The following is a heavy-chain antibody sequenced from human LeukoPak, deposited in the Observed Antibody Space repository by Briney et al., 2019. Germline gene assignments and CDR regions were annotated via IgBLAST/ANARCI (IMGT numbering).Heavy chain of an antibody. CDR1: GFTVSSNY. CDR3: ARDRDWNLFY. J-gene: IGHJ4*02. D-gene: IGHD1-7*01. Sequence: PGGSLRLSCAASGFTVSSNYMSWVRRAPGKGLEWVSVIYSGGSTYYADSVKGRFTISRDNSKNTLYLQMNSLRAEDTAVYYCARDRDWNLFYWGQGTLVTVSS. CDR2: IYSGGST. V-gene: IGHV3-66*02.